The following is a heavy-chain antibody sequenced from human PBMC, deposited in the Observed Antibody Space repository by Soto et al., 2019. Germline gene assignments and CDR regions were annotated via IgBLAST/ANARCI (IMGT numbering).Heavy chain of an antibody. D-gene: IGHD3-9*01. CDR3: ARFDYTKYLFDF. CDR2: ISTYRGDP. CDR1: GYTFTNYG. J-gene: IGHJ4*02. Sequence: VSAKVSCKASGYTFTNYGIGWARQAPGQGLELMGWISTYRGDPTYAQKLQGRVTMTTDSSTSTAYMELRSLRSDDTALYYCARFDYTKYLFDFWGQGTLVTVSS. V-gene: IGHV1-18*01.